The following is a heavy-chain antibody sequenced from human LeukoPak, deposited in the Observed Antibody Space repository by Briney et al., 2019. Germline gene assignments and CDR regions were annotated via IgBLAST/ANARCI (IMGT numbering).Heavy chain of an antibody. CDR1: GFTFSSYW. J-gene: IGHJ6*03. CDR3: ARDRSLQGTQWLVLVYYYYYYMDV. Sequence: GGSLRLSCAASGFTFSSYWMSWVRQAPGKGLEWVANIKQDGSEKYYVDSVKGRFTISRDNAKNSLYLQMNSLRAEDTAVYYCARDRSLQGTQWLVLVYYYYYYMDVWGKGTTVTVS. V-gene: IGHV3-7*01. CDR2: IKQDGSEK. D-gene: IGHD6-19*01.